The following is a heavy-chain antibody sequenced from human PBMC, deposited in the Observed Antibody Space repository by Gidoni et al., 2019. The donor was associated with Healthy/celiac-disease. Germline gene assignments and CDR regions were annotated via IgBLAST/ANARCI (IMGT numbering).Heavy chain of an antibody. CDR1: GGSISSSSYY. D-gene: IGHD1-26*01. CDR3: ASGSGSYFFDY. Sequence: QLQLQESGPGLLKPSATLSLTCTFSGGSISSSSYYWGWIRQPPGKGLEWMGSIYYRGSTYYNPALKSRVTISVDTSKNKFSLKLSSVTAADTAVYYCASGSGSYFFDYWGQGTLVTVSS. V-gene: IGHV4-39*01. CDR2: IYYRGST. J-gene: IGHJ4*02.